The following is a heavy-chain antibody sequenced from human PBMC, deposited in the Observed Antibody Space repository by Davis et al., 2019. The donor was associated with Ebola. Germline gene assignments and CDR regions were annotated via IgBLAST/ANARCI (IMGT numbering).Heavy chain of an antibody. CDR3: AREGGTNYDFWSGPFDY. CDR1: GFTFSSYW. V-gene: IGHV3-7*03. CDR2: IKQDGSEK. Sequence: GGSLRLSCAASGFTFSSYWMSWVRQAPGKGLEWVANIKQDGSEKYYVDSVKGRFTISRDNAKNSLYLQMNSLRAEDTAVYYCAREGGTNYDFWSGPFDYWSQGTLVTVSS. J-gene: IGHJ4*02. D-gene: IGHD3-3*01.